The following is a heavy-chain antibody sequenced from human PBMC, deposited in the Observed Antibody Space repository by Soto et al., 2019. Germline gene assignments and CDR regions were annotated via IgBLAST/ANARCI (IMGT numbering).Heavy chain of an antibody. CDR3: ARARPLCSGGSCYALDV. D-gene: IGHD2-15*01. CDR2: INPSGGRT. Sequence: GASVKVSCKASGYTFTNHYMHWVRQAPGQGLEWMGIINPSGGRTSYAQKFQGGVSMTRDTSTTTVYMELSSLTSEDTAVYFCARARPLCSGGSCYALDVWGQGTTVTDSS. V-gene: IGHV1-46*01. J-gene: IGHJ6*02. CDR1: GYTFTNHY.